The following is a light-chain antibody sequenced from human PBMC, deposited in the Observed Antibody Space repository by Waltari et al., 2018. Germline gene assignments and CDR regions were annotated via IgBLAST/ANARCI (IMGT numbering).Light chain of an antibody. V-gene: IGLV3-25*03. J-gene: IGLJ2*01. Sequence: SYDLTLPPPVSVSSGKTARITCSRNALSRLYCYWYQQKPGQAPLLLIYKDTQRASGIPERFSGSTSGTTVTLTISGVQAEDEADYYCQSADTDFANHVLFGGGTQLTVL. CDR2: KDT. CDR3: QSADTDFANHVL. CDR1: ALSRLY.